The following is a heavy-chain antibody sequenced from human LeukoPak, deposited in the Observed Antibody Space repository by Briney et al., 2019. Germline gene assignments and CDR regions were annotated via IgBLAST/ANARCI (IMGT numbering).Heavy chain of an antibody. V-gene: IGHV3-11*05. CDR1: GFTFSDYY. CDR3: AREGPNRSGQAFDI. Sequence: GGSLRLSCAASGFTFSDYYMSWIRQAPGKGLEWVSYISSSSSYTNYADSVKGRFTISRDNAKNSLYLQMNSLRAEDTAVYYCAREGPNRSGQAFDIWGQGTMVTVSS. D-gene: IGHD3-10*01. CDR2: ISSSSSYT. J-gene: IGHJ3*02.